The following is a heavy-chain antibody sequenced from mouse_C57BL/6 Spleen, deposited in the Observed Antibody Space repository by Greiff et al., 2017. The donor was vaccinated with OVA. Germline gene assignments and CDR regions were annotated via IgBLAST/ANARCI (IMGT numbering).Heavy chain of an antibody. V-gene: IGHV2-5*01. D-gene: IGHD2-4*01. Sequence: VKLMESGPGLVQPSQSLSITCTVSGFSLTSYGVHWVRQSPGKGLEWLGVIWRGGSTDYNAAFMSRLSITKDNSKSQVFFKMNSLQADDTAIYYCAKIYYDYDGYVDVWGTGTTVTVSS. J-gene: IGHJ1*03. CDR1: GFSLTSYG. CDR2: IWRGGST. CDR3: AKIYYDYDGYVDV.